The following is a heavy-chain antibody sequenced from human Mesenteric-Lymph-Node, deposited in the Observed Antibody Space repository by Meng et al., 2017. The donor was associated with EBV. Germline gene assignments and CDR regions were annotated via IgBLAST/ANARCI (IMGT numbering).Heavy chain of an antibody. CDR2: IYHSGST. J-gene: IGHJ5*02. D-gene: IGHD3-10*01. CDR1: GYSIITYNW. Sequence: QAWWRVSCPGHVDPSRRLSLTCPVSGYSIITYNWWTWLRQSPEKGLEWIGEIYHSGSTNYNPSLRSRVTISMDKSRNQFSLKMTSVTAADTAIYYCVKVQSSGRSSWFDPWGQGTLVTVSS. CDR3: VKVQSSGRSSWFDP. V-gene: IGHV4-4*02.